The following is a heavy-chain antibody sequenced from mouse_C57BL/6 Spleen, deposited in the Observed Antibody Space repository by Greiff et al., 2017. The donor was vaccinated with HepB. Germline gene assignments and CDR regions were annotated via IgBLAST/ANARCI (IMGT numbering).Heavy chain of an antibody. Sequence: EVMLVESGGGLVKPGGSLKLSCAASGFTFSDYGMHWVRQAPEKGLEWVAYISSGSSTIYYADTVKGRFTISRDNAKNTLFLQMTSLRSEDTAMYYCARDNWDLYYFDYWGQGTTLTVSS. J-gene: IGHJ2*01. CDR3: ARDNWDLYYFDY. CDR2: ISSGSSTI. CDR1: GFTFSDYG. D-gene: IGHD4-1*02. V-gene: IGHV5-17*01.